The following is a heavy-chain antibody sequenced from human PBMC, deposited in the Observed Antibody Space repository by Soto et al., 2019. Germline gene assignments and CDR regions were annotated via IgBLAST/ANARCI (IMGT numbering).Heavy chain of an antibody. V-gene: IGHV3-53*04. D-gene: IGHD3-10*01. J-gene: IGHJ4*02. Sequence: EVQLVESGGGLVQPGGSLRLSCAASGFTVSSNYMSWVRQAPGKGLEWVSVIYSGGSTYYADSVKGRFTISRHNSKNTLYLQMNSLRAEDTAVYYCARGDSGSGSFPPDYWGQGTLVTVSS. CDR1: GFTVSSNY. CDR3: ARGDSGSGSFPPDY. CDR2: IYSGGST.